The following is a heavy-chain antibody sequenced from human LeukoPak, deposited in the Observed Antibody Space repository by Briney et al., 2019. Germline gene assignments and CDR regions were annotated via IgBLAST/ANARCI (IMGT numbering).Heavy chain of an antibody. CDR2: IYTSGST. CDR1: GGSLSTNK. J-gene: IGHJ4*02. CDR3: ARGVVGATAFDY. D-gene: IGHD1-26*01. V-gene: IGHV4-4*07. Sequence: PSETLSLTCTVSGGSLSTNKWSWFRQPAGKGLEWIGRIYTSGSTNYNPSLRSRVTMSVDTSKNQFSLKLTSVTAADTAVYYCARGVVGATAFDYWGQGTLVTVSS.